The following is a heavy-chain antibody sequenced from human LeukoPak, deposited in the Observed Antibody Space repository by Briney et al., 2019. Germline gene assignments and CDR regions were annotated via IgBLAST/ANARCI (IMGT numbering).Heavy chain of an antibody. CDR1: GYTFTSYG. J-gene: IGHJ4*02. CDR2: ISAYNGNT. D-gene: IGHD2-2*01. V-gene: IGHV1-18*01. CDR3: ARDSLVYSGYCSSTSCYSGPCFDY. Sequence: ASVKVSCKASGYTFTSYGISWVRQAPGQGLEWMGWISAYNGNTNYAQRLQGRVTMTADTSTSTAYMELRSLRSDDTAVYYCARDSLVYSGYCSSTSCYSGPCFDYWGQGTLVTVSS.